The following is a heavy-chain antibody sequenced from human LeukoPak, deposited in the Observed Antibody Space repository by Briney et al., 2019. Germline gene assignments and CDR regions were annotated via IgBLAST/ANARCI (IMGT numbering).Heavy chain of an antibody. CDR3: ARDSADSSGYYLNYYYGMDV. J-gene: IGHJ6*02. D-gene: IGHD3-22*01. CDR1: GYTFTSYG. V-gene: IGHV1-18*01. CDR2: ISAYNGNT. Sequence: ASVKVSCKASGYTFTSYGISWVRQAPGQGLEWMGWISAYNGNTNYAQKLQGRVTMTTDTSTSTAYMELRSLRSDDTAVYYCARDSADSSGYYLNYYYGMDVWGQGTTVTVSS.